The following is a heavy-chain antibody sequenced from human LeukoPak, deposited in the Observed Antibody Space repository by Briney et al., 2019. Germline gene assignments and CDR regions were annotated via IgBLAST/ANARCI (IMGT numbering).Heavy chain of an antibody. D-gene: IGHD1-26*01. CDR2: ISYDGSNK. J-gene: IGHJ3*02. CDR3: AKEQGTELGAFDI. Sequence: GGSLRLSCAASGFTFSSYAMHWVRQAPGKGLEWVAVISYDGSNKYYADSVKGRFTISRDNSKNTLYLQMNSLRAEDTAVYYCAKEQGTELGAFDIWGQGTMVTVSS. CDR1: GFTFSSYA. V-gene: IGHV3-30*04.